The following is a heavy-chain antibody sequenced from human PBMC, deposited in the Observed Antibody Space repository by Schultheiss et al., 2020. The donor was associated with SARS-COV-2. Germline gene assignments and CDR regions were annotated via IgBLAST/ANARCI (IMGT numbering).Heavy chain of an antibody. CDR3: ARDGPLLRYFDWFRGYYGMDV. V-gene: IGHV1-18*01. D-gene: IGHD3-9*01. Sequence: ASVKVSCKASGYTFTSYGISWVRQAPGQGLEWMGWISAYNGNTNYAQKLQGRVTMTTDTSTSTAYMELSSLRSEDTAVYYCARDGPLLRYFDWFRGYYGMDVWGQGTTVTVSS. CDR1: GYTFTSYG. J-gene: IGHJ6*02. CDR2: ISAYNGNT.